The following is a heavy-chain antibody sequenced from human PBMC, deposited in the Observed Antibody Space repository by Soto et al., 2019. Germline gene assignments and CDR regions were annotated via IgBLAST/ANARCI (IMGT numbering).Heavy chain of an antibody. D-gene: IGHD2-15*01. V-gene: IGHV1-18*01. J-gene: IGHJ6*02. CDR2: ISAYNGNT. CDR1: GYTFTSYG. CDR3: ARDVVVVAATRYSSVYYGMDV. Sequence: ASVKVSCKASGYTFTSYGISWVRQAPGQGLEWMGWISAYNGNTNYAQKLQGRVTMTTDTSTSTAYMELRSLRSDDTAVYYCARDVVVVAATRYSSVYYGMDVWGQGTTVTVSS.